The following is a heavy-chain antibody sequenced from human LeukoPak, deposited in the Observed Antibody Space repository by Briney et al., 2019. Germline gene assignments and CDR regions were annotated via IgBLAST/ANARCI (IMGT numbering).Heavy chain of an antibody. Sequence: GGSLRLSCAASGFSFSDYYMSWIRQAPGKGLEWVSYISGSSSYTDYADSVKGRFTISRDNSKNTLYLQMNSLRAEDTAVYFCAKAPRGGAKWVVDYWGQGTLVTVSS. CDR2: ISGSSSYT. CDR1: GFSFSDYY. D-gene: IGHD1-26*01. CDR3: AKAPRGGAKWVVDY. V-gene: IGHV3-11*06. J-gene: IGHJ4*02.